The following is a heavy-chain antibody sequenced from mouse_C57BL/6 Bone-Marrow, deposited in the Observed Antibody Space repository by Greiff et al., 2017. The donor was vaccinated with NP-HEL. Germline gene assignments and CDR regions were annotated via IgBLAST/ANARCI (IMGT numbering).Heavy chain of an antibody. Sequence: DVMLVESGGDLVKPGGSLKLSCAASGFTFSSYGMSWVRQTPDKRLEWVATISSGGSYTYYPDSVKGRSTISRDNAKNTLYLQMSSLKSEDTAMYYCARHYYSNYFDYWGQGTTLTVSS. CDR2: ISSGGSYT. V-gene: IGHV5-6*02. J-gene: IGHJ2*01. D-gene: IGHD2-5*01. CDR3: ARHYYSNYFDY. CDR1: GFTFSSYG.